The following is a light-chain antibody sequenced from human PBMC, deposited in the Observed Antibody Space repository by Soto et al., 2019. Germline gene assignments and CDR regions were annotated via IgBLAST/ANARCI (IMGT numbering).Light chain of an antibody. CDR2: NNN. Sequence: QSALTQPPSVSGTPGQRVTISCSGSSSNIGSGTVNWYQQLPGTAPKLLIYNNNQWPSGVPDRFSGSKSGTSGSLAISGLQSEDEADYYCASWDDSLNGLYVFGTGTKATVL. J-gene: IGLJ1*01. CDR1: SSNIGSGT. CDR3: ASWDDSLNGLYV. V-gene: IGLV1-44*01.